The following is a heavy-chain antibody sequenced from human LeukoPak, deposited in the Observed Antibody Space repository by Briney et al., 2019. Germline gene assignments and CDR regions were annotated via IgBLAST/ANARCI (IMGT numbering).Heavy chain of an antibody. CDR1: GFTFSSYG. J-gene: IGHJ4*02. CDR2: IRYDGSNK. Sequence: GGSLRLSCAASGFTFSSYGMHWVRQAPGKGLEWVAFIRYDGSNKYYADSVKGRFTISRGNAKNTLYLQMNSLRAEDTAVYYCAREGYYDSSGYSIRFSYWGQGTLVTVSS. V-gene: IGHV3-30*02. CDR3: AREGYYDSSGYSIRFSY. D-gene: IGHD3-22*01.